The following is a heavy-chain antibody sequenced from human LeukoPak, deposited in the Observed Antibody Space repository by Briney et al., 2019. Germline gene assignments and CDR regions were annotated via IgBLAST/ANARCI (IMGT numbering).Heavy chain of an antibody. CDR3: ARGAATARDAFDI. V-gene: IGHV1-69*05. Sequence: SVKVSRKASGGTFSSYAISWVRQAPGQGLEWLGRISPIFGTANYAQKFQGRVTITTDESTSTAYMELSSLRSEDTAVYYCARGAATARDAFDIWGQGTMVTVSS. D-gene: IGHD1-26*01. CDR2: ISPIFGTA. CDR1: GGTFSSYA. J-gene: IGHJ3*02.